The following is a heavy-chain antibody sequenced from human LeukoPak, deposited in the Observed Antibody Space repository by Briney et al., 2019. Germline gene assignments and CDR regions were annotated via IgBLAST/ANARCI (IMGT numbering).Heavy chain of an antibody. CDR2: ISTSSDYI. CDR3: ARDGVRQQVGNYFFDY. CDR1: GFTFSDYT. J-gene: IGHJ4*01. Sequence: GGSLRLSCAASGFTFSDYTMNWVRQAPGKGLEWVSSISTSSDYIYYADSLKGRLTISRDNAKNSLDLQMNSLRVEDTAVYYCARDGVRQQVGNYFFDYWGHGTLVTVSS. V-gene: IGHV3-21*01. D-gene: IGHD1-26*01.